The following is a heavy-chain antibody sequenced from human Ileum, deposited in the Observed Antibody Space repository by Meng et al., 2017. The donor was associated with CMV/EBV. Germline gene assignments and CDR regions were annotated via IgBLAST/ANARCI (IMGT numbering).Heavy chain of an antibody. Sequence: EVHLLESGGDLVQPGGSLRLSCAAYGFTLRNYALTWVRQAPGKGLEWVAGIGASGWSTYYADSVSGRFIISRDKSKSTLYLQMNRLRAEDTAIYYCANLIASDYLGQGTLVTVSS. D-gene: IGHD2/OR15-2a*01. CDR2: IGASGWST. CDR1: GFTLRNYA. J-gene: IGHJ4*02. CDR3: ANLIASDY. V-gene: IGHV3-23*01.